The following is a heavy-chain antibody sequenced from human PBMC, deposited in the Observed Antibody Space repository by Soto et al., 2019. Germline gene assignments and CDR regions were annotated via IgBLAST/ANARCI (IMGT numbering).Heavy chain of an antibody. D-gene: IGHD2-8*02. CDR1: GDSITSNSYF. CDR2: IYYSGSI. CDR3: ARDKITGLFDY. Sequence: SERLSLTCTVSGDSITSNSYFWAWIRQPPGKGLEWIGSIYYSGSIHYNPPFKSRATISVDTSKNQFSLKLTSVTAADTAVYYCARDKITGLFDYWGQGTLVTVSS. V-gene: IGHV4-39*02. J-gene: IGHJ4*02.